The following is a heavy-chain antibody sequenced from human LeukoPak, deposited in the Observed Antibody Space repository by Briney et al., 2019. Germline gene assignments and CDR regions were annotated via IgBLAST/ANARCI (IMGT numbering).Heavy chain of an antibody. CDR2: IRYDESNN. CDR3: AKSYGANYFDY. J-gene: IGHJ4*02. CDR1: GFTFSSYG. Sequence: PGGSLRLSCAASGFTFSSYGMHWVRQAQGKGLEWVAFIRYDESNNYYADSVKGRFTISRDNSKNTMYLQMNSLRAEDTAVYYCAKSYGANYFDYWGQGTLVIVSS. V-gene: IGHV3-30*02. D-gene: IGHD4-17*01.